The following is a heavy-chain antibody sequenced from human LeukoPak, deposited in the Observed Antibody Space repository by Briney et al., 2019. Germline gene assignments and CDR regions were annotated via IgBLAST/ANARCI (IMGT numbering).Heavy chain of an antibody. J-gene: IGHJ4*02. CDR2: LSGSGGTT. CDR3: ARGSDSAMVTLDY. Sequence: GGSLRLSCAVSGITLSNYGMSWVRQAPGKGLEWVAGLSGSGGTTNYADSVKGRFTISRDNSKNTLYLQMNSLRAEDTAVYYCARGSDSAMVTLDYWGQGTLVTVSS. D-gene: IGHD5-18*01. V-gene: IGHV3-23*01. CDR1: GITLSNYG.